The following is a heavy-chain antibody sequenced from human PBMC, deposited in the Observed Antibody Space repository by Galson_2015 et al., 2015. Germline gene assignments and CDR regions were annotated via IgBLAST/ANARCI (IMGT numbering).Heavy chain of an antibody. CDR2: IYWDDDK. CDR3: AHEGGYCSGGSCYPTHAFDI. J-gene: IGHJ3*02. V-gene: IGHV2-5*02. CDR1: GFSLSTSGVG. D-gene: IGHD2-15*01. Sequence: PALVKPTQTLTLTCTFSGFSLSTSGVGVGWIRQPPGKALEWLALIYWDDDKRYSPSLKSRLTITKDTSKNQVVLTMTNMDPVDTATYYCAHEGGYCSGGSCYPTHAFDIWGQGTMVSVSS.